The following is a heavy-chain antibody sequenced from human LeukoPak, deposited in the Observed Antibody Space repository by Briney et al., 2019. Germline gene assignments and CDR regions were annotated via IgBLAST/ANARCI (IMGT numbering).Heavy chain of an antibody. CDR2: IRYDGSNK. V-gene: IGHV3-30*02. D-gene: IGHD4-11*01. CDR3: LRTYYSNYVHYFDY. J-gene: IGHJ4*02. CDR1: GFTFSSYG. Sequence: GGSLRLSCAASGFTFSSYGMHWVRQAPGKGLEWVAFIRYDGSNKYYADSVKGRFTISRDNSKNTLYLQMNSLRAEDTAVYHCLRTYYSNYVHYFDYWGQGTLVTVSS.